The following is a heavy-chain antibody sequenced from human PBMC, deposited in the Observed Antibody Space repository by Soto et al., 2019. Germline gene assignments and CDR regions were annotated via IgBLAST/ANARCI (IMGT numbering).Heavy chain of an antibody. J-gene: IGHJ4*02. Sequence: SXKVSCKASGGTXISYAISWVRQAPGQGLEWMGGIIPIFGTANYAQKFQGRVTITADKSTSRAYMELSSLRSEDTAVYYCARDPSASAAAGTTGYWGQGTLVTVS. V-gene: IGHV1-69*06. D-gene: IGHD6-13*01. CDR3: ARDPSASAAAGTTGY. CDR1: GGTXISYA. CDR2: IIPIFGTA.